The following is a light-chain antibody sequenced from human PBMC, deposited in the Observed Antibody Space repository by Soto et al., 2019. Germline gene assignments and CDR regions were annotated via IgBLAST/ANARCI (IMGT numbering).Light chain of an antibody. V-gene: IGLV2-14*01. CDR2: EVS. CDR3: SSYTSSSIDYV. J-gene: IGLJ1*01. CDR1: SSDVGGYNY. Sequence: QSALTQPASVSGSPGQSITISCTGTSSDVGGYNYVSWYQQHPGKAPKLMIYEVSNRPSGVSNRFSGSMSGNTASLTISGLQAEDEADYYCSSYTSSSIDYVFRTGTKLTVL.